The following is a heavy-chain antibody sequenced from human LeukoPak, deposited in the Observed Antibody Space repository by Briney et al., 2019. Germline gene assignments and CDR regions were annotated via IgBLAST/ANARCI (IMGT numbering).Heavy chain of an antibody. J-gene: IGHJ4*02. CDR2: TSSGSSYT. CDR1: GFTFSSYS. D-gene: IGHD3-3*02. Sequence: GSLSLTCAASGFTFSSYSMNWVRQAPPKGLDWVSSTSSGSSYTYFADSVKCRFTISRDNAKNSLYLQMNSLRAEDTAVYYCARGDKYIAFSPPLQGFDYWGQGTLVTVSS. V-gene: IGHV3-21*01. CDR3: ARGDKYIAFSPPLQGFDY.